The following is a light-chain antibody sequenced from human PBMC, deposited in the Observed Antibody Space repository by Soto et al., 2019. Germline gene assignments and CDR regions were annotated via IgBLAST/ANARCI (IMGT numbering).Light chain of an antibody. J-gene: IGKJ3*01. V-gene: IGKV2-30*01. CDR2: KVS. CDR1: QSLVSSDGDTY. CDR3: MQGTHWPFT. Sequence: DVVMTQSPLSLPVTLGQPASISCRSSQSLVSSDGDTYLNWFQQRPGQSPRRLIYKVSNRDSGVPDRFSGSGSGTDFTLKISRVEAEDVAMYFCMQGTHWPFTLGPGTKVDIK.